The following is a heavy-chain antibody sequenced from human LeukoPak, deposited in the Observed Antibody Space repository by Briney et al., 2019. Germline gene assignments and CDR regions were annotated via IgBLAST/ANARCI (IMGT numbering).Heavy chain of an antibody. V-gene: IGHV4-34*01. D-gene: IGHD5-18*01. J-gene: IGHJ6*03. CDR2: INHSGST. CDR1: GGSFSGDF. Sequence: PSETLSLTCAVYGGSFSGDFWSWIRQSPGKGLEWIGEINHSGSTNYNPSLKSRVTISVDTSKNQFSLKLSSVTAADTAVYYCARVRGWGYGSSVHYYYYMDVWGKGTTVTVSS. CDR3: ARVRGWGYGSSVHYYYYMDV.